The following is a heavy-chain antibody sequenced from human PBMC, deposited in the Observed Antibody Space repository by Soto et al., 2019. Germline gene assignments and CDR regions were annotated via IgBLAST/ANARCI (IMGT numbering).Heavy chain of an antibody. J-gene: IGHJ2*01. Sequence: GASVKVSCKASGFNFTKYPIHWLRQAPGERLEWLGWINTNTGNTRYSQKLQGRVTMTTDTSTSTVYMELRSLRSDDTAVYYCARDLPIYYYDSSGPDHWYFDLWGRGTLVTVS. CDR3: ARDLPIYYYDSSGPDHWYFDL. CDR2: INTNTGNT. V-gene: IGHV1-3*04. D-gene: IGHD3-22*01. CDR1: GFNFTKYP.